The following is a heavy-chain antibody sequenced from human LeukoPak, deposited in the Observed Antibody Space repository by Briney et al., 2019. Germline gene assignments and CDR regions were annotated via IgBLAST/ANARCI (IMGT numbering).Heavy chain of an antibody. Sequence: GSLRLSCAASGFTFSSYAMHWVRQAPGKGLEWVAVISYDGSNKYYADSVKGRFTISGDNSKNTLYLQMNSLRAEDTAVYYCAKVTYDSSGYFDYWGQGTLVTVSS. CDR1: GFTFSSYA. J-gene: IGHJ4*02. D-gene: IGHD3-22*01. V-gene: IGHV3-30*04. CDR3: AKVTYDSSGYFDY. CDR2: ISYDGSNK.